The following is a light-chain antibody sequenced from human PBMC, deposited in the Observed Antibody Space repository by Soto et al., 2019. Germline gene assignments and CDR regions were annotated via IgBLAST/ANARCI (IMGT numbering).Light chain of an antibody. J-gene: IGLJ3*02. CDR2: GNR. V-gene: IGLV1-40*01. CDR3: QGYGYSLTSLV. Sequence: QSVLTQPPSVSGAPGQRVTLSCTGNSSNLGAGYDVHWYQQLPGAAPKLVIFGNRNRPSGVPERFSGSKSGTSASLAITGRQAGDEGDYLCQGYGYSLTSLVFGGGTQLTVL. CDR1: SSNLGAGYD.